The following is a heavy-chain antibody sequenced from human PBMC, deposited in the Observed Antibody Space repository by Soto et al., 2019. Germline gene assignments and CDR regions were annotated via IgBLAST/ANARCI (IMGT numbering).Heavy chain of an antibody. D-gene: IGHD6-13*01. CDR1: GFTFSSYW. V-gene: IGHV3-7*02. CDR2: IKQDGSEK. Sequence: EVQLVESGGGLVQPGGSLRLSCAASGFTFSSYWMTWVRQAPGKGLEWVANIKQDGSEKYYVDSVKGRFTISRDNAKNSLYLKMNSLGAEDTAVYYCATHPYSSGWYCWGQGTLVTVSS. J-gene: IGHJ4*02. CDR3: ATHPYSSGWYC.